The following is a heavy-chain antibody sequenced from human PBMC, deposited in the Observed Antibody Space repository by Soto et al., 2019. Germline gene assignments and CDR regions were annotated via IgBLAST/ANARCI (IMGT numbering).Heavy chain of an antibody. Sequence: QVQLQESGPGLVKPSQTLSLTCTVSGGSISSGDYYWSWIRQPPGKGLEWIGYIYYSGSTYYNPSLKSRVTISVDTSKNKFSLKLSSVTAADTAVYYCARIKTHIAYGTQVSWYFDLWGRGTLVTVSS. D-gene: IGHD1-7*01. CDR1: GGSISSGDYY. CDR3: ARIKTHIAYGTQVSWYFDL. CDR2: IYYSGST. V-gene: IGHV4-30-4*01. J-gene: IGHJ2*01.